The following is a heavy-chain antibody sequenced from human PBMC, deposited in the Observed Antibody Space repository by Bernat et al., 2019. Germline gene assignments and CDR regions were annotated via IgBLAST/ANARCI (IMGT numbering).Heavy chain of an antibody. CDR3: AREGCISTSCYTTGAWFDP. Sequence: QVQLVESGGGVVQPGRSLRLSCAASGFTFSSYGMHWVRQAPGKGLEWVAVIWYDGSNKYYADSVKGRFTISRDNSKNTLYLQMNSLRTEDTAVYYCAREGCISTSCYTTGAWFDPWGQGPLVTVSS. D-gene: IGHD2-2*02. J-gene: IGHJ5*02. CDR2: IWYDGSNK. CDR1: GFTFSSYG. V-gene: IGHV3-33*01.